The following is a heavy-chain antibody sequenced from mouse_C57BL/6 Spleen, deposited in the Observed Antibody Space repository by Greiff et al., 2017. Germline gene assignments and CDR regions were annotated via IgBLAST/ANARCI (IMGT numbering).Heavy chain of an antibody. V-gene: IGHV2-9*01. CDR3: AKRAYYDYDEYYAMDY. D-gene: IGHD2-4*01. CDR1: GFSLTSYG. Sequence: VQGVESGPGLVAPSQSLSITCTVSGFSLTSYGVDWVRQPPGKGLEWLGVIWGGGSTNYNSALMSRLSISKDNSKSQVFLKMNSLQTDDTAMYYCAKRAYYDYDEYYAMDYWGQGTSVTVSS. J-gene: IGHJ4*01. CDR2: IWGGGST.